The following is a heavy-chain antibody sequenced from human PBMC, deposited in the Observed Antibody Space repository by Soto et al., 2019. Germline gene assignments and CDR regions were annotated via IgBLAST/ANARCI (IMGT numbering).Heavy chain of an antibody. D-gene: IGHD6-13*01. V-gene: IGHV3-53*01. J-gene: IGHJ5*02. CDR3: AGSINIAYFDP. CDR1: GFTVSSNY. Sequence: PALSLRLSCAASGFTVSSNYMSWVRQAPGKGLEWVSVIYSGGSTYYADSVKGRFTISRDNSKNTLYLQMNSLRAEDXAVYYCAGSINIAYFDPWGQGTLVTVSS. CDR2: IYSGGST.